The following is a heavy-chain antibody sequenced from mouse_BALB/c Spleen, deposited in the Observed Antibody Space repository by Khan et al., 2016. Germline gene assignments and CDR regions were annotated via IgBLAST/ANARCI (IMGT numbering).Heavy chain of an antibody. CDR2: IWPGGST. CDR3: ARDDQDYNAWFAS. D-gene: IGHD1-1*01. Sequence: VQLQESGPGLVAPSQSLSITCTVSGFSFTNSGVHWIRQPPGKGLEWLGVIWPGGSTVYNSALMSRLSISKDNSQNQVFLKMMSLQPDDTAMYYCARDDQDYNAWFASWGKGTLVIVSA. V-gene: IGHV2-9*02. J-gene: IGHJ3*01. CDR1: GFSFTNSG.